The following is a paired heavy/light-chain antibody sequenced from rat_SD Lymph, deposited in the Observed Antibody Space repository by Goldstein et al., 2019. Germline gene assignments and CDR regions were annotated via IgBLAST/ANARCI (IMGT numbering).Light chain of an antibody. Sequence: EIVLTQSPTTMAASPGEKVTITCRASSSVSYMHWYQQKPGASPKPWIYDTSKLASGVPNRFSGSGSGTSYSLTISSMETEDTATYYCQQWSSNSWTFGGGTKLELK. J-gene: IGKJ1*01. CDR2: DTS. CDR1: SSVSY. CDR3: QQWSSNSWT. V-gene: IGKV4S7*01.
Heavy chain of an antibody. D-gene: IGHD1-5*01. CDR1: GFTFSNYG. CDR3: ARRPYRYNYFDY. Sequence: EVQLVESGGGLVQPGRSLKLSCLASGFTFSNYGMNWIRQAPGKGLEWVASISSSSSYIYYADTVKGRFTISRDNAKNTLYLQMTSLRSEDTALYYCARRPYRYNYFDYWGQGVMVTVSS. V-gene: IGHV5-34*01. J-gene: IGHJ2*01. CDR2: ISSSSSYI.